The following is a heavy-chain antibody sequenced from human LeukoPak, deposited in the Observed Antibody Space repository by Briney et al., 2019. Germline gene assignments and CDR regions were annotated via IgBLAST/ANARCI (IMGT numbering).Heavy chain of an antibody. D-gene: IGHD6-13*01. CDR1: GFTVSSNY. Sequence: GGSLRLSCAASGFTVSSNYMSWVRQAPGKGLEWVSVIYSGGSTYYADSVKGRFTISRDNSKNTLYLQMNSLRAEDTAVYYCARDGSSSWPDAFDIWGQGTMVTVSS. V-gene: IGHV3-66*01. CDR3: ARDGSSSWPDAFDI. J-gene: IGHJ3*02. CDR2: IYSGGST.